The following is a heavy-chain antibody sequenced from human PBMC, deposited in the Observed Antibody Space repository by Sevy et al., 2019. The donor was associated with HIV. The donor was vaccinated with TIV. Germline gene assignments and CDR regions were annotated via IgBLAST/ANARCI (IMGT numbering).Heavy chain of an antibody. Sequence: GGSLRLSCRASGFSFSSYSMNWVRQAPGKGLEWVSYITRSDSARDYAVSVKGRFIISRDNAKNSLFLQMNSLRVEDTAVYYCVRTVSGSYRYDDYWGQGTLVTVSS. CDR2: ITRSDSAR. V-gene: IGHV3-48*01. CDR1: GFSFSSYS. D-gene: IGHD3-16*02. CDR3: VRTVSGSYRYDDY. J-gene: IGHJ4*02.